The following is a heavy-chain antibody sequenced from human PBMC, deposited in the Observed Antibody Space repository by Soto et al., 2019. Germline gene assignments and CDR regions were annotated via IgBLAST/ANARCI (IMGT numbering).Heavy chain of an antibody. D-gene: IGHD2-8*01. V-gene: IGHV3-64*01. CDR2: ISSNGRST. CDR1: GFTFSTYA. Sequence: EVQLVESGGGLVQPGGSLRLSCATSGFTFSTYAMHWVRQAPGKGLEYVSAISSNGRSTYYANSVKGRFTISRDNSKSTLYLQMDSLRAEDMAVYYCARDRCTNGVCYAPSDYWGQGTLVTVFS. CDR3: ARDRCTNGVCYAPSDY. J-gene: IGHJ4*02.